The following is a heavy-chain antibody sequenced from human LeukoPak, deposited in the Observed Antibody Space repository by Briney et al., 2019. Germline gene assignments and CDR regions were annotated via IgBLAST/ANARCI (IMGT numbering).Heavy chain of an antibody. CDR1: GGSISSYY. D-gene: IGHD3-22*01. CDR2: IYYSGST. Sequence: PSETLSLTCTVSGGSISSYYWSWIRQPPGKGLEWIGYIYYSGSTNYNPSLKSRVTISVDTSKNQFSLKLSSVTAADTAVYYCARDRYYYDSSGYSNWFDPWGQGTLVTVSS. V-gene: IGHV4-59*01. CDR3: ARDRYYYDSSGYSNWFDP. J-gene: IGHJ5*02.